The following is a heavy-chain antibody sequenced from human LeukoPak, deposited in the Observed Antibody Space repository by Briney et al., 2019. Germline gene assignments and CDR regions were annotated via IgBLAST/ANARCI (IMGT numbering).Heavy chain of an antibody. CDR1: GFTFNNFW. CDR3: AKDYRRPSDY. J-gene: IGHJ4*02. CDR2: INQDGNQK. D-gene: IGHD4-11*01. Sequence: GGSLRLSCAASGFTFNNFWMSWVRQAPGKGLEWVANINQDGNQKYYVGSVKGRFTISRDNSKNTLYLQMNSLRAEDTAVYYCAKDYRRPSDYWGQGTLVTVSS. V-gene: IGHV3-7*03.